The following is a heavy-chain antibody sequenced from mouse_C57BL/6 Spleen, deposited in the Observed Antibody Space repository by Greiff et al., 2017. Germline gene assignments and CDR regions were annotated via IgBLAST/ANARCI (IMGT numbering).Heavy chain of an antibody. D-gene: IGHD4-1*02. CDR1: GYTFTSYW. Sequence: QVQLQQPGAELVRPGSSVTLSCKASGYTFTSYWMDWVKQRPGQGLEWIGNIYPSDSETHYNQKFKDKATMTVDKSSSTAYMQLSSLTSEDSAVYYCAREMGNWGYYFGYWGQGTTLTVSS. J-gene: IGHJ2*01. V-gene: IGHV1-61*01. CDR2: IYPSDSET. CDR3: AREMGNWGYYFGY.